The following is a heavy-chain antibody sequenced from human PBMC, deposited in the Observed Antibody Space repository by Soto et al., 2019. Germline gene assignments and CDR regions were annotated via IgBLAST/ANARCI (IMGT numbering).Heavy chain of an antibody. V-gene: IGHV3-30-3*01. CDR3: ARDGSSSYYYHGMDV. D-gene: IGHD6-6*01. CDR1: GFTFSSDG. CDR2: ISHDGTKK. Sequence: AGGSLRLSCAASGFTFSSDGVHWVRQAPGKGLEWVAVISHDGTKKYYADSVRGRFTISRDNSENTLYLQMNSLRAEDTAVYYCARDGSSSYYYHGMDVWGQGTTVTVSS. J-gene: IGHJ6*02.